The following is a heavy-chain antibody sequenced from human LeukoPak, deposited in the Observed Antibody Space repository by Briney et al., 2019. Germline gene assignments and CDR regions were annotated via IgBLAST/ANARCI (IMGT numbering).Heavy chain of an antibody. D-gene: IGHD3-10*01. V-gene: IGHV3-30*02. CDR1: GFTFSNYA. CDR3: AKDTGFISRKYYFDY. Sequence: GGSLRLSCAASGFTFSNYAIHWVRQAPGKGPEWVGFVWYDGSNNDHSDSVKGRFTISRDNSIFTAYLQMNNLRPEDTAMYYCAKDTGFISRKYYFDYWGQGALVTVPS. J-gene: IGHJ4*02. CDR2: VWYDGSNN.